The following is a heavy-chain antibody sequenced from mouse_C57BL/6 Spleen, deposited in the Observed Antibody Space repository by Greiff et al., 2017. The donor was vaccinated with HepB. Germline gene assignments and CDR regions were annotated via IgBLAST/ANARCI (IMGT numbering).Heavy chain of an antibody. D-gene: IGHD2-3*01. CDR1: GFSFNTYA. CDR2: IRSKSNNYAT. V-gene: IGHV10-1*01. J-gene: IGHJ3*01. CDR3: VRRGYDGYYFAY. Sequence: EVKLVESGGGLVQPKGSLKLSCAASGFSFNTYAMNWVRQAPGKGLEWVARIRSKSNNYATYYADSVKDRFTISRDDSESMLYLQMNNLKTEDTAMYYCVRRGYDGYYFAYWGQGTLVTVSA.